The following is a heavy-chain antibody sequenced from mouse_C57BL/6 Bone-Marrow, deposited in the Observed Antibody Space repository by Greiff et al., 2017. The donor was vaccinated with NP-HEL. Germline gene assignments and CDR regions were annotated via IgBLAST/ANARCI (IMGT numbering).Heavy chain of an antibody. CDR1: GYTFTSYW. J-gene: IGHJ1*03. Sequence: QVQLQQPGTELVKPGASVKLSCKASGYTFTSYWMHWVKQRPGQGLEWIGNINPSNGGTNYNAKFKSKATLTVDKSSSTDYLQLSSLTSEDSAVYYCASYYGSSYGYFDVWGTGTTVTVSS. CDR3: ASYYGSSYGYFDV. D-gene: IGHD1-1*01. V-gene: IGHV1-53*01. CDR2: INPSNGGT.